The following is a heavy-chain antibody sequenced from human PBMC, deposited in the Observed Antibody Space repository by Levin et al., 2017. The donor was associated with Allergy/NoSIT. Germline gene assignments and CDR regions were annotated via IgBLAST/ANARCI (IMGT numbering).Heavy chain of an antibody. V-gene: IGHV1-18*01. J-gene: IGHJ4*02. CDR1: GYTFTTYS. CDR2: VSTDTGDT. CDR3: ARESARDYGDYVDY. D-gene: IGHD4-17*01. Sequence: GESLKISCKASGYTFTTYSISWMRQVPGQGLEWMGWVSTDTGDTKYSQKFQGRLTMTTDSSTSTVFVELRSLTSDDTALYYCARESARDYGDYVDYWGQGTLVTVSS.